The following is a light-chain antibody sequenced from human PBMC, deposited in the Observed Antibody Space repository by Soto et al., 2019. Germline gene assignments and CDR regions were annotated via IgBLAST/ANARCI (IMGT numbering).Light chain of an antibody. CDR2: GVS. CDR3: SSYTSYTTLWV. J-gene: IGLJ3*02. Sequence: ALTQPASVSGSPGQSITISCTGTGSDIGNYNYVSWYQQHPGKAPKLMIYGVSNRPSGVSNRFSGSKSGNAASLTISGLQAEDEADYYCSSYTSYTTLWVFGGGTKLTVL. V-gene: IGLV2-14*01. CDR1: GSDIGNYNY.